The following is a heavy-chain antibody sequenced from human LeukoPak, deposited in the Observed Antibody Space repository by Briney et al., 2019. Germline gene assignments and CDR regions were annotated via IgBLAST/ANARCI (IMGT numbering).Heavy chain of an antibody. D-gene: IGHD3-10*01. CDR2: INPNSGGT. J-gene: IGHJ5*02. CDR3: ARSGRSYYYGSGSSNRWFDP. CDR1: GYTFTGYY. Sequence: ASVKVSCKASGYTFTGYYMHWVRQAPGQGLEWMGWINPNSGGTNYAQKFQGRVTMTRDTSISTAYMELSRLRSDDTAVYYCARSGRSYYYGSGSSNRWFDPWGQGTLVTVSS. V-gene: IGHV1-2*02.